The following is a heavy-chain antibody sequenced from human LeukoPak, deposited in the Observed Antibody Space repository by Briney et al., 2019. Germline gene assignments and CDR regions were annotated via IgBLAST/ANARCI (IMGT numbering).Heavy chain of an antibody. Sequence: TSETLSLTCIVSGGFISSGSYYWNWIRQTAGKGLEWIGRIYTSGSTNYNPSLKSRVTISVDTSKNQFSLKLSSVTAADTAVYYCARAEGVAWGSSNAFDIWGQGTMVTVSS. V-gene: IGHV4-61*02. J-gene: IGHJ3*02. CDR3: ARAEGVAWGSSNAFDI. CDR2: IYTSGST. CDR1: GGFISSGSYY. D-gene: IGHD6-6*01.